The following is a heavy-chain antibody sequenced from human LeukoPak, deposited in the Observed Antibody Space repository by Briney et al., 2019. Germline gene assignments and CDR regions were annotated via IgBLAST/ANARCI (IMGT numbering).Heavy chain of an antibody. Sequence: GGSLRLSCAASGFTFSSYGMHWVRQAPGKGLEWVAVIWYDGSNEYYADSVKGRFTISRDNSKNTLYLQMNSLRAEDTAVYYCARDIVGSSSGFDYWGQGTLVTVSS. CDR2: IWYDGSNE. D-gene: IGHD6-6*01. CDR3: ARDIVGSSSGFDY. CDR1: GFTFSSYG. V-gene: IGHV3-33*01. J-gene: IGHJ4*02.